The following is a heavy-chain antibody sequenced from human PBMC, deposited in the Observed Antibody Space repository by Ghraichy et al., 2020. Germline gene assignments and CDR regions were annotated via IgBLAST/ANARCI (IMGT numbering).Heavy chain of an antibody. J-gene: IGHJ4*02. V-gene: IGHV4-39*01. CDR3: ASSGSSWGEYYFDY. Sequence: SETLSLTCTVSGGSISSSSYYWGWIRQSPGKGLEWIGSIYYSGSTYYNPSLKSRVTISVDTSKNQFSLKVRSVTAADTAVYNCASSGSSWGEYYFDYWGQGTLVTVSS. D-gene: IGHD1-26*01. CDR1: GGSISSSSYY. CDR2: IYYSGST.